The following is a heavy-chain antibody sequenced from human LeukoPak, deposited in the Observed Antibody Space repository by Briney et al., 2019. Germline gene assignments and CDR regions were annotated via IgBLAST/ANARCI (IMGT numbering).Heavy chain of an antibody. Sequence: GESLKISCKGSGYSFTSYWIGWVRQVPGKGLEWMGIIYPGDSDTKYSPSFQGQVTISADKSIGTAYLQWSSLKASDTAMFYCARSEGTWSAYFDYWGQGTLVTVSS. V-gene: IGHV5-51*06. D-gene: IGHD2-8*02. CDR1: GYSFTSYW. J-gene: IGHJ4*02. CDR2: IYPGDSDT. CDR3: ARSEGTWSAYFDY.